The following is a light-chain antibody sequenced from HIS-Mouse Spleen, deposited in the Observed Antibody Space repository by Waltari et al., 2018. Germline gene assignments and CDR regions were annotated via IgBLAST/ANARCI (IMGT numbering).Light chain of an antibody. CDR1: SSDVGGYHY. Sequence: QSALTQPASVSGSPGQSITISCTGTSSDVGGYHYVSWYQTHPGKAPKLMIYEVSNRPSGVSNRFSGSKSGNTASLTISGLQAEDEADYYCSSYTSSSTWVFGGGTKLTVL. J-gene: IGLJ3*02. CDR3: SSYTSSSTWV. CDR2: EVS. V-gene: IGLV2-14*01.